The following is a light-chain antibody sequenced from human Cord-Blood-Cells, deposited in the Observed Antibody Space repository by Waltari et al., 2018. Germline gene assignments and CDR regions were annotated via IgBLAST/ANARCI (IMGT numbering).Light chain of an antibody. CDR2: RNN. CDR3: AAWDDSLSGNWV. Sequence: QSVLTQPPSASGTPGQRVTISCSGSSSNIGSNYVYWYQQLPGTAPKLLIYRNNQRPSGLPAPFSASKSGTSASLAISGLRSEDEADYYCAAWDDSLSGNWVFGGGTKLTVL. V-gene: IGLV1-47*01. CDR1: SSNIGSNY. J-gene: IGLJ3*02.